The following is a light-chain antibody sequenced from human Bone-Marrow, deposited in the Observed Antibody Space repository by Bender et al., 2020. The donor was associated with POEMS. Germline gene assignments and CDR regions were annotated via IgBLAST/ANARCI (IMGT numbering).Light chain of an antibody. J-gene: IGLJ2*01. V-gene: IGLV7-43*01. Sequence: QSVLTQPPSASGTPGQSVIISCSGTDSNFGGNNVNWYQQKPGQAPRSLIHSTNKRHSWTPARFSGSLLGGKAVLTLSRVLPEDEADYYCLLYDGLGQVFGGGTKLTVL. CDR3: LLYDGLGQV. CDR2: STN. CDR1: TDSNFGGNN.